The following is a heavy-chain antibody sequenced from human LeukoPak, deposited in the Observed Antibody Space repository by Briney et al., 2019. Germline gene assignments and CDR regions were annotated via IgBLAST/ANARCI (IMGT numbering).Heavy chain of an antibody. CDR2: IYYSGST. J-gene: IGHJ4*02. Sequence: SETLSLTCTVSGGSISSYYWSWIRQPPGKGLEWIGYIYYSGSTNYNPSLKSRVTISVDTSKNQFSLKLSSVTAADTAVYHCARGYCSGGGCYSDYWGQGTLVTVSS. CDR1: GGSISSYY. CDR3: ARGYCSGGGCYSDY. D-gene: IGHD2-15*01. V-gene: IGHV4-59*01.